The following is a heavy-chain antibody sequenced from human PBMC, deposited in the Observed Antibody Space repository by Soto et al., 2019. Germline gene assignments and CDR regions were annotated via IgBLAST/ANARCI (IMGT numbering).Heavy chain of an antibody. CDR2: INHSGST. D-gene: IGHD3-3*01. CDR3: ARGLKRFLEWSLGGAYNWFDP. CDR1: GGSISSSSYY. Sequence: PSETLSLTCTVSGGSISSSSYYWGWIRQPPGKGLEGIGSINHSGSTNYNPSLKSRVTISVDTSKNQFSLKLSSVTAADTAVYYCARGLKRFLEWSLGGAYNWFDPWGQGTLVTVSS. V-gene: IGHV4-39*07. J-gene: IGHJ5*02.